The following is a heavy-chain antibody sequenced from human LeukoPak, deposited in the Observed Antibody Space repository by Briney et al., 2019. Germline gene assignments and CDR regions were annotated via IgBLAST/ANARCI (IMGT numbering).Heavy chain of an antibody. CDR1: GFTFSSNY. J-gene: IGHJ6*03. CDR3: ARVYYGSGSLHYYYYYMNV. V-gene: IGHV3-53*01. Sequence: GGSLRLSCAASGFTFSSNYMSWVRQAPGKGLEWVSVIYSGGRTYYSDAVRGRFTLSRDISKNTLYRPMNSRRAEDTAVYYCARVYYGSGSLHYYYYYMNVWGKGTTVTISS. D-gene: IGHD3-10*01. CDR2: IYSGGRT.